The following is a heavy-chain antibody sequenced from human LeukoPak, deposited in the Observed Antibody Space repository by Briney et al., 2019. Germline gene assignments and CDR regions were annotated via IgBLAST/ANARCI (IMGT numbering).Heavy chain of an antibody. D-gene: IGHD3-22*01. CDR2: VYSDDTT. J-gene: IGHJ4*02. V-gene: IGHV3-53*01. Sequence: GGSLRLSCAASGFTVSNNYMNWVRLGPGKGLEWVSTVYSDDTTYYADSVKGRFTISRDNSKNTLYLQMSSLRAEDTAVYYCARGYGSSGYYTEFGYWGQGTLVTVSS. CDR1: GFTVSNNY. CDR3: ARGYGSSGYYTEFGY.